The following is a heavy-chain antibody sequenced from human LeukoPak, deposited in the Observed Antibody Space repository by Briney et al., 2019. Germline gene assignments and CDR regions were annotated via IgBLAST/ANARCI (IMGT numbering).Heavy chain of an antibody. Sequence: SATLSLTCTVSGGSISSSTYYWGWIRQPPGKGLEWIGSIYYSGSTYYNPSLKSRVTISVDTSKNQFSLKLNSVTAADTAVYYCARRLWQQLAYFDYWGQGTLVTVSS. CDR1: GGSISSSTYY. J-gene: IGHJ4*02. V-gene: IGHV4-39*01. CDR3: ARRLWQQLAYFDY. CDR2: IYYSGST. D-gene: IGHD6-13*01.